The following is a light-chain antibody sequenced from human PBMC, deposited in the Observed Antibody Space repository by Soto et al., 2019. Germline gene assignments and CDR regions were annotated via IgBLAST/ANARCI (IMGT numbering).Light chain of an antibody. CDR2: SAS. V-gene: IGKV1-9*01. J-gene: IGKJ5*01. Sequence: DIQLTQSPSLLSASVGDRVTMTCRASLGISGYLAWYQQKPGKVPRLLIYSASTLQSGVPSRFSGSGSGTEFTLTISSLQPEDFASYYCQQSYSAPITFGQGTRVEIK. CDR1: LGISGY. CDR3: QQSYSAPIT.